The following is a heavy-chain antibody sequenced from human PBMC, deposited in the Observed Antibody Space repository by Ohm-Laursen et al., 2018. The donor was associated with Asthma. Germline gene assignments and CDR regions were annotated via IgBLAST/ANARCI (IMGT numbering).Heavy chain of an antibody. J-gene: IGHJ4*02. V-gene: IGHV1-46*03. CDR3: ARVLFKGSGTPEFDC. Sequence: GASVKVSCKASGYTFTSYYMHWVRQAPGQGLEWMGIINPSGGSTSYAQKFQGRVTMTRDTSTSTVYMELSSLRSEDTAVYYCARVLFKGSGTPEFDCWGQGTLVTVSS. D-gene: IGHD3-10*01. CDR1: GYTFTSYY. CDR2: INPSGGST.